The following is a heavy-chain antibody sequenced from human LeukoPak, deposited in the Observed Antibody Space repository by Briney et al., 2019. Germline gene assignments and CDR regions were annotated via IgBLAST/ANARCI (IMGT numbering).Heavy chain of an antibody. V-gene: IGHV4-30-4*01. CDR3: ARGAAQLDY. CDR1: GVSISSGDYY. J-gene: IGHJ4*02. CDR2: IYYSGST. Sequence: SQTLSLTCTVSGVSISSGDYYWSWIRQPPGKGLEWIGYIYYSGSTYYNPFLKSRVTISVDTSKNQFSLELSSVTAADTAVYYCARGAAQLDYWGQGTLVTVSS. D-gene: IGHD1-26*01.